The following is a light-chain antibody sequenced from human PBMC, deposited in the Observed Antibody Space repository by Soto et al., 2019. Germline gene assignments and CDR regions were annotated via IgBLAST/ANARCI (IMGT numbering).Light chain of an antibody. J-gene: IGKJ5*01. CDR1: QGIGDA. CDR2: GTS. Sequence: EIVLTQSPATLSVSPGDVVTLSCRASQGIGDALAWYQHKPGQAPRLLIYGTSSRATGIPDRFSGSGSGTDFTLTSSGLEPEDFAVYYCQQYGSSITFGQGTRLEIK. CDR3: QQYGSSIT. V-gene: IGKV3-20*01.